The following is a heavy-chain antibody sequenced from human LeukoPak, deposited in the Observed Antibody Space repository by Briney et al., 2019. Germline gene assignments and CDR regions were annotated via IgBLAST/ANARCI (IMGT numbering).Heavy chain of an antibody. CDR1: GGSISSSSYY. CDR2: IYYSGST. V-gene: IGHV4-39*01. J-gene: IGHJ3*02. D-gene: IGHD3-22*01. CDR3: ARRIPRGYYYDSSGYSDAFDI. Sequence: PSETLSLTCTVSGGSISSSSYYWGWIRQPPGKGLEWIGSIYYSGSTYYNPSLKSRVTISVDTSKNQFSLKLSSVTAADTAVYYCARRIPRGYYYDSSGYSDAFDIWGQGTMVTVSS.